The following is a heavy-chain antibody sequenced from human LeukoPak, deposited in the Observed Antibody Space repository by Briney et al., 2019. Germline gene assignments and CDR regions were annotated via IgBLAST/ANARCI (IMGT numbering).Heavy chain of an antibody. CDR1: GFTFADYG. V-gene: IGHV3-20*01. Sequence: GGSLRLSCAASGFTFADYGMSWVRQAPGKGLEWVSGINWNGGSTGYADSVKGRFTISRDNAKNSLYLQMNSLRAEDTALYHCARDLGYCSGGSCYSEGNNWFDPWGQGTLVTVSS. CDR2: INWNGGST. J-gene: IGHJ5*02. D-gene: IGHD2-15*01. CDR3: ARDLGYCSGGSCYSEGNNWFDP.